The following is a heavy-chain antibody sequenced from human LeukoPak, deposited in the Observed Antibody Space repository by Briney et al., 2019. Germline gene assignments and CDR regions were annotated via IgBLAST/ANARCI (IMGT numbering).Heavy chain of an antibody. CDR3: ARSSDVPSSGYAFDI. V-gene: IGHV4-4*09. J-gene: IGHJ3*02. Sequence: SETLSLTCTVYGGSISSYYWSWIRQPPGKGLEWIGYIYTSGSTNYNPSLKSRVTISVDTSKNQFSLKLSSVTAADTAVYYRARSSDVPSSGYAFDIWGQGTMVAVSS. D-gene: IGHD6-6*01. CDR2: IYTSGST. CDR1: GGSISSYY.